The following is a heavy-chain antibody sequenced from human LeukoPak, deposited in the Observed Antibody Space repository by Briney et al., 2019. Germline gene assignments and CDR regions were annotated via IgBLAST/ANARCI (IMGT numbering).Heavy chain of an antibody. CDR2: IYHSGST. J-gene: IGHJ4*02. CDR3: ARDAARMTYPYY. V-gene: IGHV4-34*01. Sequence: PSETLSLTCAVYGGSFSGYYWTWIRQPPGRGLEWLGEIYHSGSTNYNPSLKSRVTISVDKSKNQFSLKLSSVTAADTAVYYCARDAARMTYPYYWGQGTLVTVSS. CDR1: GGSFSGYY.